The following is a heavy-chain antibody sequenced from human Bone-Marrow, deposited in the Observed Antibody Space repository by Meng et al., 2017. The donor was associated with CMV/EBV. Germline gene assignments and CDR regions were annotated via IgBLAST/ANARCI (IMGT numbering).Heavy chain of an antibody. J-gene: IGHJ3*02. CDR2: INHSGST. V-gene: IGHV4-34*01. CDR1: GGSFSGYY. D-gene: IGHD6-6*01. CDR3: ARRIAARPNAFDI. Sequence: GSLRLSCAVYGGSFSGYYWSWIRQPPGKGLEWIGEINHSGSTNYNPSLKSRVTISVDTSKNQFSLKLSPVTAADTAVYYCARRIAARPNAFDIWGQGTMVTVSS.